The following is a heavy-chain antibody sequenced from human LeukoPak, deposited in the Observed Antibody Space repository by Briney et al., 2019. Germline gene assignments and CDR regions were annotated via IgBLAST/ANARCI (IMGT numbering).Heavy chain of an antibody. CDR2: INSDGTTT. V-gene: IGHV3-74*01. CDR1: GFSFSSFW. D-gene: IGHD4-17*01. CDR3: ARGGYGAHMG. Sequence: GGSLRLTCAASGFSFSSFWMHWVRQVPGKGLVWVSGINSDGTTTGYADSVKGRFTISRDNAKNTVSLQMSSLRAEDTALYYCARGGYGAHMGWGQGTLVTVSS. J-gene: IGHJ4*02.